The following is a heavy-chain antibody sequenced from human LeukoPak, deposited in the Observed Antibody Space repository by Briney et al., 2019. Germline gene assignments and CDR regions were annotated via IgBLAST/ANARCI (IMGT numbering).Heavy chain of an antibody. J-gene: IGHJ4*02. Sequence: GGPLRLSCAASGFTFSSSWMAWVRQAPGKGLEWVANIKHDGSTKHSVDSVTGRFTISRDNAKNSLYLQMNSLRAEDTAVYYCARDTDGNLDHWGQGTLVTVSS. CDR1: GFTFSSSW. V-gene: IGHV3-7*01. D-gene: IGHD2-8*01. CDR3: ARDTDGNLDH. CDR2: IKHDGSTK.